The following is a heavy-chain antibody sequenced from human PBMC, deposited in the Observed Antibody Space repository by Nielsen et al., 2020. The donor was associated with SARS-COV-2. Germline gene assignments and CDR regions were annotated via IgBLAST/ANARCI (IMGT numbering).Heavy chain of an antibody. J-gene: IGHJ6*02. Sequence: GESLKISCGASGFTISSSFMSWVRQAAGKGLDWVSVIYTDGSTSHADSVKGRLTISRDNSKNTLYLQMNSLRAEDTAVYYCARDNWGRMDVWGQGTTVTVSS. V-gene: IGHV3-66*01. CDR2: IYTDGST. CDR3: ARDNWGRMDV. D-gene: IGHD7-27*01. CDR1: GFTISSSF.